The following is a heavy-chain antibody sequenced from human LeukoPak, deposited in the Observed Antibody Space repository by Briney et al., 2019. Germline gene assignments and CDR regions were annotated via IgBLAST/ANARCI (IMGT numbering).Heavy chain of an antibody. CDR3: AKEGTASKPSDLDY. D-gene: IGHD1/OR15-1a*01. CDR1: GFIFNDYG. Sequence: GGSLRLSCAPSGFIFNDYGMHWVRQAPGKGLEWVAFIRYNGDNKYYVDSVKGRFTISRDNSKNTLHLQMNSLKPEDTAVYYCAKEGTASKPSDLDYWGQGTLVTVSS. J-gene: IGHJ4*02. CDR2: IRYNGDNK. V-gene: IGHV3-30*02.